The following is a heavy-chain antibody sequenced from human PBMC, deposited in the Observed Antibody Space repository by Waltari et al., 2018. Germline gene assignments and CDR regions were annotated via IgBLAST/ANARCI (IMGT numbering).Heavy chain of an antibody. D-gene: IGHD3-22*01. CDR1: GYTFTSYY. CDR3: ARDNDSSGYYYSNWFDP. J-gene: IGHJ5*02. CDR2: ITPSGGST. Sequence: QVQLVQSGAEVKKPGASVKVSCKASGYTFTSYYMHWVRQAPGQGLEWMGIITPSGGSTSYAQKFQGRVTMTRDTSTSTVYMELSSLRSEDTAVYYCARDNDSSGYYYSNWFDPWGQGTLVTVSS. V-gene: IGHV1-46*01.